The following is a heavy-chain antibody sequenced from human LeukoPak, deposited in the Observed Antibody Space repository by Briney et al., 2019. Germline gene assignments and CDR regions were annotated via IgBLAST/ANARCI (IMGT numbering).Heavy chain of an antibody. J-gene: IGHJ4*02. CDR1: GYTFTSYD. CDR3: ARGARWSLEGRY. Sequence: ASVTVSCKDSGYTFTSYDINWVRQATGQGLEWMGWMNPNSGNTGYAHKFQGRVTMTRNTSISTAYMELSSLRSEDTAVYYCARGARWSLEGRYWGQGTLVTVSS. V-gene: IGHV1-8*01. D-gene: IGHD3-3*01. CDR2: MNPNSGNT.